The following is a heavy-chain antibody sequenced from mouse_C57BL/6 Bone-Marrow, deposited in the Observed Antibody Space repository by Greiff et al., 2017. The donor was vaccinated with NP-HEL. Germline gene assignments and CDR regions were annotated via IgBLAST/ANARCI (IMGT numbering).Heavy chain of an antibody. CDR1: RFTFSSYG. Sequence: EVQVVESGGDLVKPGGSLKLSCAASRFTFSSYGLSWVRQTPDKRLEWVATISSGGSYTYYPDSVKGRFTISRDNAKNTLYLQMSSLKSEDTAMYYCARHEDGKYYAMDYWGQGTSVTVSS. CDR3: ARHEDGKYYAMDY. V-gene: IGHV5-6*01. D-gene: IGHD2-1*01. CDR2: ISSGGSYT. J-gene: IGHJ4*01.